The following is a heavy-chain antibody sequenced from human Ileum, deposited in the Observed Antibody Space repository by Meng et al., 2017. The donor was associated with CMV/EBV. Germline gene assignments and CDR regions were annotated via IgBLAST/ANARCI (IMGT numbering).Heavy chain of an antibody. D-gene: IGHD6-13*01. V-gene: IGHV4-39*02. CDR3: VRVVIAAGTDWFDP. Sequence: QRQLQGSAPGLVKPSETLSLTRTVSGAALSSNSTYWGWIRLPPGKGLEFIASMYYSGSTYYNPSLKSRTTISLDTSKNQVSLNLTSVTAADTAVYYCVRVVIAAGTDWFDPWGQGTLVTVSS. CDR1: GAALSSNSTY. CDR2: MYYSGST. J-gene: IGHJ5*02.